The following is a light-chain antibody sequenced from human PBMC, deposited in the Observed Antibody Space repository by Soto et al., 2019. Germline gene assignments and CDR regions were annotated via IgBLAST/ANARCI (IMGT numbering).Light chain of an antibody. Sequence: EIVLTQSPGTLSLSPGERATLSCRASQSVSSSYLAWYQQKPGQAPRLLIYGASSRATAIPDRFSGSGSGTGFTLTISRLEPEDFAVYYCQQYGGSPSFTFGPGTKVDI. J-gene: IGKJ3*01. CDR3: QQYGGSPSFT. V-gene: IGKV3-20*01. CDR1: QSVSSSY. CDR2: GAS.